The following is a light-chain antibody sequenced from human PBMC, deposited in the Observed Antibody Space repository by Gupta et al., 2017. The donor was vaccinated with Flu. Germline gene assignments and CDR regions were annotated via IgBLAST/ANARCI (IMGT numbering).Light chain of an antibody. V-gene: IGKV3-15*01. CDR1: QSVSSN. Sequence: EIVMTQSPATLSVSPGERATLSCRASQSVSSNLAWYQQKPGQAPRLLIYGASTRSTGIPARFRGSGSGTEFTLSLISLHSEDFAVYYCQQYNNWPPMYTFGQGTKLEIK. CDR2: GAS. J-gene: IGKJ2*01. CDR3: QQYNNWPPMYT.